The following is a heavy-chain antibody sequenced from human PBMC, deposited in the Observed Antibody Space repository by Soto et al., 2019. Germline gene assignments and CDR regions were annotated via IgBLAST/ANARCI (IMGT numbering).Heavy chain of an antibody. Sequence: SETLSLTCAVSGGSLSSSQWWTWVRQPPGKGLEWIGEVDHSGNTNSNQSLKSRVSISIDHSQNQFSLELRSVTAADTAVYYCAGRVGVRPYWGQGALVTVSS. V-gene: IGHV4-4*02. D-gene: IGHD2-15*01. J-gene: IGHJ4*02. CDR2: VDHSGNT. CDR1: GGSLSSSQW. CDR3: AGRVGVRPY.